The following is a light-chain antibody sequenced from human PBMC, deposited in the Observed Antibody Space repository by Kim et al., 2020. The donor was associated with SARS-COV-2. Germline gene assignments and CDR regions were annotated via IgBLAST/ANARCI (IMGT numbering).Light chain of an antibody. CDR2: GAS. J-gene: IGKJ2*01. CDR1: QSVRTN. CDR3: QQYNDWLHT. V-gene: IGKV3-15*01. Sequence: VSTGERATPSCRASQSVRTNLAWYQQKPGQAPRLLIYGASTRASGIPARFSGSGSGTVFTLTISSLQSEDFAIYYCQQYNDWLHTFGQGTKVDIK.